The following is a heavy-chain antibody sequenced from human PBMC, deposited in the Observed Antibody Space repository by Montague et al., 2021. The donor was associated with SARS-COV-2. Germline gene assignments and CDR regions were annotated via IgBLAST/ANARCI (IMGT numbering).Heavy chain of an antibody. CDR3: ARDQEYSWNYYYYHGMDV. D-gene: IGHD1-20*01. CDR1: GGSISSSSYY. J-gene: IGHJ6*02. V-gene: IGHV4-39*07. Sequence: SETRSLTCTVSGGSISSSSYYCCLIRQPPGKVLEWIGSIYYSGSSYYNPSLKSRVTISVDTSKNQFSLKLNSVTAADMAVYYFARDQEYSWNYYYYHGMDVWGQGTTVTVSS. CDR2: IYYSGSS.